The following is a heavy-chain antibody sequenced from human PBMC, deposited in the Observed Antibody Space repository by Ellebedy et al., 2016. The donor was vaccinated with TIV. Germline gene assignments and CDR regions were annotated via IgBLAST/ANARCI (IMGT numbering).Heavy chain of an antibody. D-gene: IGHD4-17*01. Sequence: GESLKISCVASGFSFRSYWMSWVRQAPGKGLEWVANIYQDGGVQYYVDSVKGRFTISRDKADNSLFLQMNSLRAEDTAVYYCARRGSYGDYAVQINSWFDTWGRGTLVAVSS. V-gene: IGHV3-7*01. CDR3: ARRGSYGDYAVQINSWFDT. CDR2: IYQDGGVQ. CDR1: GFSFRSYW. J-gene: IGHJ5*02.